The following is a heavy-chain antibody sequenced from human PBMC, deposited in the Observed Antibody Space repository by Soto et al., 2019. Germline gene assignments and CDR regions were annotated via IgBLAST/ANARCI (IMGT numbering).Heavy chain of an antibody. D-gene: IGHD6-6*01. CDR2: TSYNSCER. V-gene: IGHV3-9*01. CDR1: GFMFDDYA. Sequence: SLRLSYAASGFMFDDYAMHWARLRPGKGAEWVSGTSYNSCERGYADSVEGRFTITRENANNFGYLEISGLRVEETALYFCVRNQDALVHIPANADARHNYGMDVWGQGTTVTVSS. CDR3: VRNQDALVHIPANADARHNYGMDV. J-gene: IGHJ6*02.